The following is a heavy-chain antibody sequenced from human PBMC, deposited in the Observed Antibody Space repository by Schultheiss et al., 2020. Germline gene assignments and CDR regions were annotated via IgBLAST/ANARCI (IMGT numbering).Heavy chain of an antibody. CDR1: GYTFTSYY. V-gene: IGHV1-46*01. CDR3: ATGGGMPWYFDL. J-gene: IGHJ2*01. D-gene: IGHD4-23*01. CDR2: INPSGGST. Sequence: ASVKVSCKASGYTFTSYYMHWVRQAPGQGLEWMGIINPSGGSTIYAQKFQGRVTMTEDTSTDTAYMELSSLRSEDTAVYYCATGGGMPWYFDLWGRGTLVTVSS.